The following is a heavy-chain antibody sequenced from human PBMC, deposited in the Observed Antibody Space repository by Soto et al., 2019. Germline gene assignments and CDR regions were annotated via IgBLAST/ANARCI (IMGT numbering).Heavy chain of an antibody. CDR1: GGSISSGGYS. D-gene: IGHD2-21*02. J-gene: IGHJ4*02. V-gene: IGHV4-30-2*01. CDR2: IYHSGST. CDR3: AREGGDQRTEVYFDY. Sequence: SETLSLTCAVSGGSISSGGYSWSWIRQPPGKGLEWIGYIYHSGSTYYNPSLKSRVTISVDRSKNQFSLKLSSVTAADTAVYYCAREGGDQRTEVYFDYWGQGTLVTVSS.